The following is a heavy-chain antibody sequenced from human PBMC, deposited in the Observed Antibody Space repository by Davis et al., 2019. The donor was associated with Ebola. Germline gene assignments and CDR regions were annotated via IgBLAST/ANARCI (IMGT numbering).Heavy chain of an antibody. D-gene: IGHD6-6*01. CDR3: ARDGGTSSTSLDP. J-gene: IGHJ5*02. CDR1: GYTFTGYY. Sequence: ASVKVSCKASGYTFTGYYMHWVRQAPGQGLEWMGWINPNSGGTNYAQKFQGRVTMTRDTSISTAYMDLSRLTHDDTAVYYCARDGGTSSTSLDPWGQGTLVTVSS. CDR2: INPNSGGT. V-gene: IGHV1-2*02.